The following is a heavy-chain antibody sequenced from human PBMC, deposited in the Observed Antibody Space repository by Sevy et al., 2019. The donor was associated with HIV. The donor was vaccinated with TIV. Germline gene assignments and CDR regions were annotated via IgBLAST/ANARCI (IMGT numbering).Heavy chain of an antibody. Sequence: GGSLRLSCVASGFTFSSYGMHWVRQAPGKGLEWAAVISYDGSNKYYADSVKGRFTISRDNSKNTLYLQMNSLRAEDTAVYYCAKDRRNGAGAFYYYYYGMDVWGQGTTVTVSS. CDR2: ISYDGSNK. V-gene: IGHV3-30*18. CDR1: GFTFSSYG. CDR3: AKDRRNGAGAFYYYYYGMDV. D-gene: IGHD2-8*01. J-gene: IGHJ6*02.